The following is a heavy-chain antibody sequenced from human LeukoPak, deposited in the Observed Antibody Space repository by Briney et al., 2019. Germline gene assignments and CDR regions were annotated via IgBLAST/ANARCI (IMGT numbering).Heavy chain of an antibody. J-gene: IGHJ4*02. Sequence: SETLSLTCTVSGGSISNDDYYWSWIRQPPGKGLEWLGYGYYSGRTYYNPSLKSRLTLSLDTSKNHFSLNLSSVTAAETAVYFCARDVRCRGASNYFDDWGQGTLVTVSS. V-gene: IGHV4-30-4*08. CDR2: GYYSGRT. CDR3: ARDVRCRGASNYFDD. D-gene: IGHD1-26*01. CDR1: GGSISNDDYY.